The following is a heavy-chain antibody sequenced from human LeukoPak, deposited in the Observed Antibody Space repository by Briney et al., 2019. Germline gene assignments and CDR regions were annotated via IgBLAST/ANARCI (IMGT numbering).Heavy chain of an antibody. CDR3: ARGADQGLRGYNYFDWFDP. Sequence: SETLSLTCTVSGYSISSGYYWGWIRQPPGKGLEWIGNIYHNGSTDYNPSLKSRVTISVDTSKNQFSLKLSSVTAADTAVYYCARGADQGLRGYNYFDWFDPWGQGTLVTVSS. V-gene: IGHV4-38-2*02. CDR2: IYHNGST. J-gene: IGHJ5*02. CDR1: GYSISSGYY. D-gene: IGHD5-18*01.